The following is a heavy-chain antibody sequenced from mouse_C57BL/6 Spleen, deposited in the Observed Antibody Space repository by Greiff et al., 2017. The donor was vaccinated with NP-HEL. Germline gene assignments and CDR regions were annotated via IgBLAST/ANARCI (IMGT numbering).Heavy chain of an antibody. Sequence: QLQQSGPELVKPGASVKISCKASGYTFTDYYMNWVKQSHGKSLEWIGDINPNNGGTSYNQKFKGKATLTVDKSSSTAYMELRSLTSEDSAVYYCARGSSYEDYWGQGTTLTVSS. D-gene: IGHD1-1*01. J-gene: IGHJ2*01. CDR1: GYTFTDYY. V-gene: IGHV1-26*01. CDR2: INPNNGGT. CDR3: ARGSSYEDY.